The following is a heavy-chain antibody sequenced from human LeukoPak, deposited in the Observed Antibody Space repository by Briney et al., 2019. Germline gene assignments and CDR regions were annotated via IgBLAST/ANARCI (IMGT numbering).Heavy chain of an antibody. CDR1: GFTFGSYG. CDR3: VFDWLLKWDV. D-gene: IGHD3-9*01. V-gene: IGHV3-30*03. Sequence: GGSLRLSCEASGFTFGSYGMQWVRQAPGKGLEWVALISYDGNNKYYADSVKGRFTISRDNSKNTLYLQMNSLRAEDTAVYYSVFDWLLKWDVWGQGTRSPSP. J-gene: IGHJ6*02. CDR2: ISYDGNNK.